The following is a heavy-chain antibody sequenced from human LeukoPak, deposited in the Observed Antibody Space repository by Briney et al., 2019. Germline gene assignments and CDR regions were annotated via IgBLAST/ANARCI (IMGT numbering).Heavy chain of an antibody. D-gene: IGHD6-19*01. J-gene: IGHJ4*02. CDR1: GFTFSDYA. V-gene: IGHV3-23*01. CDR2: ISGSGGST. CDR3: AKVISWYSSGWYIDY. Sequence: GGSLRLSCAASGFTFSDYAMSWVRQAPGKGLEWVSAISGSGGSTYYADSVKGRFTISRDNSKNTLYLQMNSLRAEDTAVYYCAKVISWYSSGWYIDYWGQGTLVTVSS.